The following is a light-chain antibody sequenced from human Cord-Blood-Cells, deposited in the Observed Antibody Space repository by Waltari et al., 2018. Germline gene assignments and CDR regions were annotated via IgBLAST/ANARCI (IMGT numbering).Light chain of an antibody. CDR2: AAS. CDR1: QSISSY. V-gene: IGKV1-39*01. CDR3: QQSYSTPIT. J-gene: IGKJ5*01. Sequence: DIQMTQSPSSLSASVGDRVTITCRASQSISSYLNWYQQKPGKAPKLLIYAASSLQSGVPSRFRGSGSGTDFTLTISSLQPEDFATYYCQQSYSTPITSGQGTRLAIK.